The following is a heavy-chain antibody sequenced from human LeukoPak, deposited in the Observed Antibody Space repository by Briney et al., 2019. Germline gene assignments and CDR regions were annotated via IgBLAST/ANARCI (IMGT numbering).Heavy chain of an antibody. CDR3: ARDPATDYYYDSSGYYYGLDY. CDR2: IWYDGSNK. Sequence: GRSLRLSCAASGFTFSSYGMHWVRQAPGEGLEWVAVIWYDGSNKYYADSVKGRFTISRDNSKNTLYLQMNSLRAEDTAVYYCARDPATDYYYDSSGYYYGLDYWGQGTLVTVSS. CDR1: GFTFSSYG. J-gene: IGHJ4*02. V-gene: IGHV3-33*01. D-gene: IGHD3-22*01.